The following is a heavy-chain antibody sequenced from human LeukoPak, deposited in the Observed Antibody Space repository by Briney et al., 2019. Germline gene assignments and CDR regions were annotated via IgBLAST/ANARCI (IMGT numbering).Heavy chain of an antibody. Sequence: HSGGSLRLSCAASGFTVSSNYMSWVRQAPGKGMEWVSVIYSGGSTYYADSVKGRFTISRDNSKTTLYLQMTSLRAEDTAVYYCASNRGYFDWLLYVGYWGQGTLVTVSS. CDR3: ASNRGYFDWLLYVGY. CDR2: IYSGGST. J-gene: IGHJ4*02. V-gene: IGHV3-53*01. D-gene: IGHD3-9*01. CDR1: GFTVSSNY.